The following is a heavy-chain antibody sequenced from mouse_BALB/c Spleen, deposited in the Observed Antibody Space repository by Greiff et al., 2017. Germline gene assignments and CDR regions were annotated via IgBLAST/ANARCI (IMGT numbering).Heavy chain of an antibody. V-gene: IGHV5-6*01. CDR3: AKGDYYGSSSY. CDR2: ISSGGSYT. J-gene: IGHJ3*01. D-gene: IGHD1-1*01. CDR1: GFTFSSYG. Sequence: EVQLVESGGDLVKPGGSLKLSCAASGFTFSSYGMSWVRQTPDKRLEWVATISSGGSYTYYPDSVKGRFTISRDNAKNTLYLQMSSLKSEDTAMYYCAKGDYYGSSSYWGQGTLVTVSA.